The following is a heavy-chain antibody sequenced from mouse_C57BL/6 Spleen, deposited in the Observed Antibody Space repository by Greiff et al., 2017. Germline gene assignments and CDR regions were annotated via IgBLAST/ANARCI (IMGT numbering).Heavy chain of an antibody. CDR1: GYTFTSYW. J-gene: IGHJ3*01. CDR2: IHPNSGST. V-gene: IGHV1-64*01. CDR3: AREGDHGGWFAY. Sequence: QVQLQQPGAELVKPGASVKLSCKASGYTFTSYWMHWVKQRPGQGLEWIGMIHPNSGSTNYNEKFKSKATLTVDKSSSTAYMQLSSLTSEDSPVYYCAREGDHGGWFAYWGQGTLVTVSA.